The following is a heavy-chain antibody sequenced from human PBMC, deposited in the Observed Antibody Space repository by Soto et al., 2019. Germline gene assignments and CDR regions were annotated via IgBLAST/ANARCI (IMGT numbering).Heavy chain of an antibody. CDR2: IYHSGST. D-gene: IGHD3-22*01. CDR1: GGSISSGGYS. Sequence: SETLSLTCAVSGGSISSGGYSWSWIRQPPGKGLEWIGYIYHSGSTYYNPSLKSRVTISVDRSKNQFSLKLSSVTAADTAVYYCARGNTMIEGATWFDPWGQGTLVTVS. CDR3: ARGNTMIEGATWFDP. J-gene: IGHJ5*02. V-gene: IGHV4-30-2*01.